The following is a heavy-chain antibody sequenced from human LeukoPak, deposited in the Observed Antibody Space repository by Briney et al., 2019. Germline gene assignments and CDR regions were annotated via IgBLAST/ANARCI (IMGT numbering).Heavy chain of an antibody. CDR3: AKDRATVVTPYYYYGMDV. V-gene: IGHV3-30*02. D-gene: IGHD4-23*01. Sequence: GGSLRLSCAASGFTFSSYGMHWVRQAPGKGLEWVAFIRYDGSNKYYADSVKGRFTISRDNSKNTLYLQMSSLRAEDTAVYYCAKDRATVVTPYYYYGMDVWGQGTTVTVSS. CDR2: IRYDGSNK. J-gene: IGHJ6*02. CDR1: GFTFSSYG.